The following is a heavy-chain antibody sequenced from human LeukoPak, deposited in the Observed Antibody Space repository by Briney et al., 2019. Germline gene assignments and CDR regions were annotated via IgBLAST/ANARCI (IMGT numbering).Heavy chain of an antibody. V-gene: IGHV4-39*01. CDR3: ARHRRDYSGHNWIDH. Sequence: SETLSLTCTVFGGSARSISYYWGWIRQPPGKGLEWVGHIYDVGSTHYNTSLNSRVTMSIDVSNHQFFLNLNSVTAADTAVYYCARHRRDYSGHNWIDHWGQGILVTVSS. J-gene: IGHJ4*02. CDR1: GGSARSISYY. CDR2: IYDVGST. D-gene: IGHD5-12*01.